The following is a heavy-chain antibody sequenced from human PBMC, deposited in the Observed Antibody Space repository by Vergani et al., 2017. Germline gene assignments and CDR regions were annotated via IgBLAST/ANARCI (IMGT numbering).Heavy chain of an antibody. CDR3: AKEAYDYVWASFMDG. D-gene: IGHD3-16*01. Sequence: VQMVESGGGVVQPGGSLRLSCAASGFTFSSYGMHWVRQAPGKGLERVAFIRYDGSNKYYADSVKCRFTISRDNSKNTLYLQLNSLRAEDTAVYYCAKEAYDYVWASFMDGWGQGTTVTVYS. V-gene: IGHV3-30*02. CDR2: IRYDGSNK. J-gene: IGHJ6*02. CDR1: GFTFSSYG.